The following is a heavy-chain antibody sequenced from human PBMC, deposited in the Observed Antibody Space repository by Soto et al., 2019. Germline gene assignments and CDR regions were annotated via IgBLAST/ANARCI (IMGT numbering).Heavy chain of an antibody. J-gene: IGHJ4*02. CDR3: ARVSYYYGSGSSSDY. V-gene: IGHV4-30-4*01. CDR2: IFYSGST. CDR1: GGSISSGDYY. Sequence: QVQLQESGPGLVKPSQTLSLTCTVSGGSISSGDYYWNWIRQPPGKGLEWIGYIFYSGSTYYNPSLKSRITISVDTSKHQFSLKLSSVTAADTAVYYCARVSYYYGSGSSSDYWGQGTLVTVSS. D-gene: IGHD3-10*01.